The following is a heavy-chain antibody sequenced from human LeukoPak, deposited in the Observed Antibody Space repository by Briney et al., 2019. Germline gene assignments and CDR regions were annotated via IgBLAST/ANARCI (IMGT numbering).Heavy chain of an antibody. Sequence: PGGSLRLSCAASGFRFSNYAMSWVRQAPGKGLEWVSAISGDGYHAYYIDSVKGRFTTSRDNSKDTLFLQMNSLRGEDAAIYYCAKGGYDDWGESWGQGTLVTVSS. J-gene: IGHJ5*02. CDR2: ISGDGYHA. V-gene: IGHV3-23*01. D-gene: IGHD7-27*01. CDR3: AKGGYDDWGES. CDR1: GFRFSNYA.